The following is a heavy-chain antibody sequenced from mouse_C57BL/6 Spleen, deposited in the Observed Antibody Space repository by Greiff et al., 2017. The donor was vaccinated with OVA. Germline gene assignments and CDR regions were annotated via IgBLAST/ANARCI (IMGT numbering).Heavy chain of an antibody. J-gene: IGHJ2*01. CDR2: IWSGGST. Sequence: VQGVESGPGLVQPSQSLSITCTVSGFSLTSYGVHWVRQSPGKGLEWLGVIWSGGSTDYNAAFISRLSISKDNSKSQVFFKMNSLQADDTAIYYCARGITTVVDYFDYWGQGTTLTVSS. CDR3: ARGITTVVDYFDY. CDR1: GFSLTSYG. V-gene: IGHV2-2*01. D-gene: IGHD1-1*01.